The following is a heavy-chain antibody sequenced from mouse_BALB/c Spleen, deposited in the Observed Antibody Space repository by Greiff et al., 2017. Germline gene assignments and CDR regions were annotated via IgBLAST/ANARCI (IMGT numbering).Heavy chain of an antibody. D-gene: IGHD2-1*01. Sequence: EVKLMESGPGLVKPSQSLSLTCTVTGYSITSDYAWNWIRQFPGNKLEWMGYISYSGSTSYNPSLKSRISITRDTSKNQFFLQLNSVTTEDTATYYCARDSPYGNYVWFAYWGQGTLVTVSA. J-gene: IGHJ3*01. V-gene: IGHV3-2*02. CDR1: GYSITSDYA. CDR3: ARDSPYGNYVWFAY. CDR2: ISYSGST.